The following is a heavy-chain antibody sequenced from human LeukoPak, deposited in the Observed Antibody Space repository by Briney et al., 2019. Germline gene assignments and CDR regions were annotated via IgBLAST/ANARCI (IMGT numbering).Heavy chain of an antibody. CDR2: IYYSGGT. Sequence: SETLSLTCSVSGGSLSNYYWNWIRQPPGKGLEWIGQIYYSGGTKYNPSLQSRVTISVDTSKTQFSLKLSSVTAADTAVYYCTRDPEFDGGHGFDHWGQGTLVTVSS. CDR1: GGSLSNYY. D-gene: IGHD4-23*01. V-gene: IGHV4-59*01. CDR3: TRDPEFDGGHGFDH. J-gene: IGHJ4*02.